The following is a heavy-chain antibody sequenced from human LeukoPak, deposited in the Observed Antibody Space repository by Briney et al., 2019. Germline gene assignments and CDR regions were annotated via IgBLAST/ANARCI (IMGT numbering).Heavy chain of an antibody. CDR3: VRIPNNAGFPNWFDP. V-gene: IGHV3-21*01. J-gene: IGHJ5*02. Sequence: GGSLRLSCAASGFSFTYSTMNWVRLAPGKGLEWVSSITSSSGNIYYSDSVRGRFTVSRDNAKNSLYLQMNSLIAEDSAVYYCVRIPNNAGFPNWFDPWGQGALVSVSS. CDR1: GFSFTYST. CDR2: ITSSSGNI. D-gene: IGHD3-9*01.